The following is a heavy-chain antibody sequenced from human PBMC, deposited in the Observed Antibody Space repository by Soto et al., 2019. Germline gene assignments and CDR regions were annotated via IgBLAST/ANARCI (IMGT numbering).Heavy chain of an antibody. CDR2: ISYSGST. J-gene: IGHJ6*02. D-gene: IGHD3-22*01. CDR3: TRHNYDSSGTGVGV. CDR1: GGSLSSYF. Sequence: SETLSLTCTVSGGSLSSYFWSWIRRPPGMGLEWIGYISYSGSTYYNSSLKSRVTISVDTSKNQFSLKLSSVTAADTAVYYCTRHNYDSSGTGVGVWGQGTAVTVSS. V-gene: IGHV4-59*06.